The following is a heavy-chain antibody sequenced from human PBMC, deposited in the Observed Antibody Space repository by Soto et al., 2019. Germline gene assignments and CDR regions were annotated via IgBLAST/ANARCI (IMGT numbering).Heavy chain of an antibody. CDR1: GYSFTIYW. D-gene: IGHD3-22*01. Sequence: GESLKISCQGSGYSFTIYWISWVRQMPGKGLEWMGRIDPSDSYTNYSPSFQGHVTISADKSISTAYLQWSSLKASDTAMYYCARHTPDSGYRAPYYYYGMDVWGQGTTVTVSS. CDR2: IDPSDSYT. CDR3: ARHTPDSGYRAPYYYYGMDV. J-gene: IGHJ6*02. V-gene: IGHV5-10-1*01.